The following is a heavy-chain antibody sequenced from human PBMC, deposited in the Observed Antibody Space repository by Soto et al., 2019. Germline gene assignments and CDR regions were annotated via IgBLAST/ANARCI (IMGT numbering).Heavy chain of an antibody. Sequence: ASVKVSCKASFYTFTSYGITWVRQAPGQGLEWMGWISAYNGNTNYAQKLQGRVTMTTDTSTSTAYMELRGLRSDDTAVYYCARDIESVTAKHFFYYYAMDVWGQGTTVTVSS. J-gene: IGHJ6*02. D-gene: IGHD2-8*01. CDR1: FYTFTSYG. CDR3: ARDIESVTAKHFFYYYAMDV. V-gene: IGHV1-18*01. CDR2: ISAYNGNT.